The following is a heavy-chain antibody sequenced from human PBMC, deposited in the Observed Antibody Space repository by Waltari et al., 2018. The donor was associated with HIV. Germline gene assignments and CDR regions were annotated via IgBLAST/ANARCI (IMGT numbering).Heavy chain of an antibody. Sequence: QVQLQQWGAGLLKPSETLSLTCAVYGGSFSGYYWSWIRQPPGKGLEWIGEINHSGSTNYNPSLKSRVTISVDTSKNQFSLKLSSVTAADTAVYYCARGGYCSGGSCYPKYYYYYGMDVWGQGTTVTVSS. CDR2: INHSGST. V-gene: IGHV4-34*01. D-gene: IGHD2-15*01. CDR3: ARGGYCSGGSCYPKYYYYYGMDV. J-gene: IGHJ6*02. CDR1: GGSFSGYY.